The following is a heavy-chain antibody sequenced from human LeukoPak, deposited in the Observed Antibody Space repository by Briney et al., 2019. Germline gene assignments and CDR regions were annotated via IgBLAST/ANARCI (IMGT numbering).Heavy chain of an antibody. Sequence: PGGSLRLSCAASGFTFNTYSMSWVRQAPGKGLEWVSIISRASESIFYADSVKGRFTISRDNAKNSLYLQMNGLRAEDTAVYYCARGATDVTRWFDPWGQGTRVTVSS. CDR2: ISRASESI. CDR1: GFTFNTYS. D-gene: IGHD1-1*01. CDR3: ARGATDVTRWFDP. V-gene: IGHV3-21*01. J-gene: IGHJ5*02.